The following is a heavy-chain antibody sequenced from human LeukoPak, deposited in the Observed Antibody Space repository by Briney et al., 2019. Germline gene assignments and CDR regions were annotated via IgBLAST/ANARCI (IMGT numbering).Heavy chain of an antibody. J-gene: IGHJ5*02. CDR2: IYNSGST. CDR3: AGRSRIQQQSWGWFDP. D-gene: IGHD6-13*01. CDR1: GDSISSSSYY. V-gene: IGHV4-39*01. Sequence: PSETLSLTCTVSGDSISSSSYYWGWIRQPPGKGLEWIGSIYNSGSTYYNPSLKSRVTISVDTSKNRFSLKLTSVTAADTAVYYCAGRSRIQQQSWGWFDPWGQGALVTVSS.